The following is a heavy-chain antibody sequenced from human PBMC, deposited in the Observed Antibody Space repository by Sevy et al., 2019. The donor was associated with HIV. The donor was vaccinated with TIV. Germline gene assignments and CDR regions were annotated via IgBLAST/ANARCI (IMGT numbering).Heavy chain of an antibody. V-gene: IGHV3-74*01. Sequence: GGSLRLSCAASGFTFSSYWMHWVRQAPGKGLVWVSHCNSDGSSTSYADSVKGRFTISRDNAKNTLYLQMNSLRAEDTAVYYCASFTFGGVIAFDYWGQGTLVTVSS. D-gene: IGHD3-16*02. CDR1: GFTFSSYW. CDR2: CNSDGSST. CDR3: ASFTFGGVIAFDY. J-gene: IGHJ4*02.